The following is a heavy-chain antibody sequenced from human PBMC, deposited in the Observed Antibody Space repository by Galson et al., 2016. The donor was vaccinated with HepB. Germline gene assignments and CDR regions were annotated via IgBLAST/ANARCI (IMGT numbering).Heavy chain of an antibody. J-gene: IGHJ4*02. CDR2: INYSGNT. Sequence: SETLSLTCTVSGGSISTRTYYWVWIRQPPGKGPEWIGSINYSGNTYYNPSLKSRVTISVDTSKNQFSLRLSSVTAADTAVYYCASIVVVSSAPTNYFDYWGQGTLVTVSS. V-gene: IGHV4-39*01. CDR3: ASIVVVSSAPTNYFDY. CDR1: GGSISTRTYY. D-gene: IGHD2-2*01.